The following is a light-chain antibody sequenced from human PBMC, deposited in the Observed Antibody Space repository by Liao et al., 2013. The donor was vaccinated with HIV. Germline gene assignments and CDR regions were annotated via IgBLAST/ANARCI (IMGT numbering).Light chain of an antibody. J-gene: IGLJ2*01. CDR2: QSN. CDR3: QAWDSGTVV. V-gene: IGLV3-1*01. CDR1: RLGEKH. Sequence: SYELSQPTAVSVSPGQTASVTCSGDRLGEKHVCWYQQKPGQSPELVIYQSNKRPSGIPDRFSGSSSGNTATLTISGTQAMDEADYYCQAWDSGTVVFGGGTKLTVL.